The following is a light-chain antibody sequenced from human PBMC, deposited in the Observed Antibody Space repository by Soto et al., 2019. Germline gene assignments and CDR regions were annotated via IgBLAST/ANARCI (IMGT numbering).Light chain of an antibody. J-gene: IGLJ1*01. V-gene: IGLV7-46*01. CDR1: TGAVTSGHY. CDR2: DTS. Sequence: QAVVTQGASLTVSPGGTVTLTCGSSTGAVTSGHYPHWFQQKPGQAPRTLIYDTSIKHSWTPARFSGSLLGGKAALTLSGAQPEDEADYYCLVIYTGVGEVFGTGTKLTVL. CDR3: LVIYTGVGEV.